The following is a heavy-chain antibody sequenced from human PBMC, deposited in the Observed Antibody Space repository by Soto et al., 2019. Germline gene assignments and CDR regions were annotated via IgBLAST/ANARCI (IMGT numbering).Heavy chain of an antibody. CDR1: GYTFISYN. CDR3: ESETEDSFEP. Sequence: ASVKVSCKASGYTFISYNIHWVRQAPGQGLEWMGIINPRSGSTTFAQNFQGRVTVTGDTSTSTVYMELSSLRSEDTAVYFCESETEDSFEPWGQGTLVTVSS. J-gene: IGHJ5*02. CDR2: INPRSGST. V-gene: IGHV1-46*01.